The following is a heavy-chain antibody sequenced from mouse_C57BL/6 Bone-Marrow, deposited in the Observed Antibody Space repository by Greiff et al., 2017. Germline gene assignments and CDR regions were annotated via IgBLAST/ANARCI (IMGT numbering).Heavy chain of an antibody. V-gene: IGHV14-4*01. CDR2: IDPENGDT. CDR3: TTVHCDGSSHWYFDV. J-gene: IGHJ1*03. CDR1: GFNIKDDY. Sequence: EVQLQQSGAELVRPGASVKLSCTASGFNIKDDYMHWVKQRPEQGLEWIGWIDPENGDTEYASKFQGKATITADTSSNTAYLQLSSLTSEDTAVYYCTTVHCDGSSHWYFDVWGTGTTVTVSS. D-gene: IGHD1-1*01.